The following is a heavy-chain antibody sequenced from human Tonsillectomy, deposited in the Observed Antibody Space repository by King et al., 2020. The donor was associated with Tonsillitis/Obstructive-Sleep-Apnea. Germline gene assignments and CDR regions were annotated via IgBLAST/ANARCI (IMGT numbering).Heavy chain of an antibody. J-gene: IGHJ5*02. Sequence: ITLKESGPTLLKPTQTLTLTCTCSGFSVYTGGEAVGWIRQPPGKALEWLALIYWVDDKRYSPSLESRLTITKDASKNQVVLTMTNVDPADTGTYYCAHRFGSGWLLLESWGQRTLVTVSS. CDR3: AHRFGSGWLLLES. CDR2: IYWVDDK. D-gene: IGHD6-19*01. CDR1: GFSVYTGGEA. V-gene: IGHV2-5*02.